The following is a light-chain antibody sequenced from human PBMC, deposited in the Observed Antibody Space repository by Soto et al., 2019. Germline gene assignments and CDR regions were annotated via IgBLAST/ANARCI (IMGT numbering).Light chain of an antibody. V-gene: IGLV2-14*01. CDR3: LSYTGSSTSYV. CDR2: EVT. Sequence: QSVLTQPASVSGSPGQSITISCSGTRSDVGSYSHVAWYQQFPGKTPKLIIYEVTYRPSGVSHRFSASKSGNTASLTISGLQAGDEADYYCLSYTGSSTSYVFGTGTKVTVL. CDR1: RSDVGSYSH. J-gene: IGLJ1*01.